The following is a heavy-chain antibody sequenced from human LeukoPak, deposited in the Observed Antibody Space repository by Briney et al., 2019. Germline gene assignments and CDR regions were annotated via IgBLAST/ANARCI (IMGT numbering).Heavy chain of an antibody. CDR2: INHSGST. Sequence: KPSETLSLTCAVYGGSFSGYYWSWIRQPPGKGLEWIGEINHSGSTNYNPSLKSRVTISVKTSKNQFSLKLSSVTAADTAVYYCARVTGYMIEDYFDYWGQGNVVTVSS. V-gene: IGHV4-34*01. CDR1: GGSFSGYY. D-gene: IGHD3-22*01. CDR3: ARVTGYMIEDYFDY. J-gene: IGHJ4*02.